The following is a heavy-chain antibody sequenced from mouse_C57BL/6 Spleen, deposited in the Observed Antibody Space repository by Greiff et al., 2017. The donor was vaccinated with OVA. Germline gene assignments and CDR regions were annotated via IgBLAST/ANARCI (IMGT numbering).Heavy chain of an antibody. V-gene: IGHV1-82*01. Sequence: QVQLQQSGPELVKPGASVKISCKASGYAFSSSWMNWVKQRPGKGLEWIGRIYPGDGDTNYNGKFKGKATLTADKSSSTAYMQLSSLTSEDSAVYFCARGVSNYDGYFDVWGTGTTVTVSS. D-gene: IGHD2-5*01. CDR3: ARGVSNYDGYFDV. CDR2: IYPGDGDT. CDR1: GYAFSSSW. J-gene: IGHJ1*03.